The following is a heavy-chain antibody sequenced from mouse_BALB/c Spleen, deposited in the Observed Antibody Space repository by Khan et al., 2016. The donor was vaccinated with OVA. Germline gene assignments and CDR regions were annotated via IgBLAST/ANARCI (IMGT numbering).Heavy chain of an antibody. D-gene: IGHD1-1*01. CDR1: GYTFTDYV. J-gene: IGHJ4*01. CDR3: ARSTTDYYTMGY. V-gene: IGHV1S136*01. CDR2: IYPYNDDT. Sequence: VRLRQSGPELVKPGASVKMSCKASGYTFTDYVMHWVKQKPGQGLEWIGYIYPYNDDTESTERFKGKATLTLDKSSNTAYMDLSSLTSADSAVYYCARSTTDYYTMGYWGQGTSVTVSS.